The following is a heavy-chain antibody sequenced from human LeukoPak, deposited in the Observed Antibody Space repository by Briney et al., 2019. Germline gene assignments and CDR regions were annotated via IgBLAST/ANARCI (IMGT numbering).Heavy chain of an antibody. CDR2: ISYDGSNK. CDR1: GFTFSSYA. CDR3: ARDLAIFGVVTALDY. V-gene: IGHV3-30*04. Sequence: GGSLRLSCAASGFTFSSYAMHWVRQAPGKGLEWVAVISYDGSNKYCADSVKGRFTISRDNSKNTLYLQMNSLRAEDTAVYYCARDLAIFGVVTALDYWGQGTLVTVSS. D-gene: IGHD3-3*01. J-gene: IGHJ4*02.